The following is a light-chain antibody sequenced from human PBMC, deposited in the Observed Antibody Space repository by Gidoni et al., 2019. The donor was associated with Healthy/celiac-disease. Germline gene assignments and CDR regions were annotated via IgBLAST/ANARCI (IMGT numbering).Light chain of an antibody. J-gene: IGLJ3*02. CDR2: EDS. Sequence: SYELTQPPSCSVSPGQRARITCPGDALPKKYAYWYQQKSGQAPVLVIYEDSKRPSGIPERFSGSSSGTMATLTISGAQVEDEADYYCYSTDSSGNHRVFGGGTKLTVL. CDR3: YSTDSSGNHRV. CDR1: ALPKKY. V-gene: IGLV3-10*01.